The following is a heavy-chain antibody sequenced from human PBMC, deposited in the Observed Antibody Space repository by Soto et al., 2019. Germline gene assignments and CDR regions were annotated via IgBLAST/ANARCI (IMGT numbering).Heavy chain of an antibody. D-gene: IGHD2-21*02. CDR3: ARDLSDCGGDCYGCYYYGMDV. Sequence: EVQLVESGGGLDQPGGSLRLSCAASGFTFSSYWMSWVRQAPGKGLEWVANIKHDGSETYYVDSVKGRFTISRDNPKNSLYLKMNSLRAEDTAVYYCARDLSDCGGDCYGCYYYGMDVWGQGTTVTVSS. V-gene: IGHV3-7*01. CDR1: GFTFSSYW. J-gene: IGHJ6*02. CDR2: IKHDGSET.